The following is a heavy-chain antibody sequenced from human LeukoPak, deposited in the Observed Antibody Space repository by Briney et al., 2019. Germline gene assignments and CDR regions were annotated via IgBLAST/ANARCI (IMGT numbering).Heavy chain of an antibody. CDR1: GGTFSSYA. CDR3: ARVNGRTTDAFDI. Sequence: SVKVSCKASGGTFSSYAISWVRQAPEQGLEWMGGIIPIFGTANYAQKFQGRVTITADESTSTAYMELSSLRSEDTAVYYCARVNGRTTDAFDIWGQGTMVTVSS. D-gene: IGHD1-26*01. CDR2: IIPIFGTA. V-gene: IGHV1-69*13. J-gene: IGHJ3*02.